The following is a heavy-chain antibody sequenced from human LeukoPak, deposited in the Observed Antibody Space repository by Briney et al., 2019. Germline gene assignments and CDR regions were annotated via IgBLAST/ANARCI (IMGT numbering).Heavy chain of an antibody. CDR2: IYYSGST. CDR3: ARVGYQLRQVGVIDY. V-gene: IGHV4-30-4*08. J-gene: IGHJ4*02. CDR1: GGSISSGDYY. Sequence: PSETLSLTCTVSGGSISSGDYYWSWIRQPPGKGLEWIGYIYYSGSTYYNPSLKSRVTISVDTSKNQFSLKLSSVTAADTAVYYCARVGYQLRQVGVIDYWGQGTLVTVSS. D-gene: IGHD2-2*01.